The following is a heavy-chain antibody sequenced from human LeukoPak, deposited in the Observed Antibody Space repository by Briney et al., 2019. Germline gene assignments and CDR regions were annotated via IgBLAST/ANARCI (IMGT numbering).Heavy chain of an antibody. D-gene: IGHD3-10*01. J-gene: IGHJ5*02. CDR2: IYYSGST. V-gene: IGHV4-59*06. Sequence: SETLSLTCTVSGDSFSSYFWSWIRQPPGKGLEWIGYIYYSGSTYYNPSLKSRVTISVDTSKNQFSLKLSSVTAADTAVYYCASYYYGSGSYYSNWFDPWGQGTLVTVSS. CDR1: GDSFSSYF. CDR3: ASYYYGSGSYYSNWFDP.